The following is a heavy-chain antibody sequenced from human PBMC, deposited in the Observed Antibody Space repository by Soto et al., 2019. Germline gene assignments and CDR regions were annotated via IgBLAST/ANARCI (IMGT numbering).Heavy chain of an antibody. Sequence: QVQLQESGPGLVKPSETLSLTCTVSGGSLSSYYWSWIRQPPGKGLEWIVYIYYSGSTNYNPSLKSRVTISVDTSKNQFSLKLSSVTGADTAVYYCARVKYCRSTSCPPRVDYWGQGTLVTVSS. CDR3: ARVKYCRSTSCPPRVDY. D-gene: IGHD2-2*01. V-gene: IGHV4-59*01. CDR1: GGSLSSYY. CDR2: IYYSGST. J-gene: IGHJ4*02.